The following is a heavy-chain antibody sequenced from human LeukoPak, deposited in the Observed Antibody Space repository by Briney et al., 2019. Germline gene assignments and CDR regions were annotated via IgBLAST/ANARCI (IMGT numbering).Heavy chain of an antibody. CDR1: GGSISSSSYY. Sequence: PSETLSLTCTVSGGSISSSSYYWGWIRQPPGKGLVWIGSIYYSGSTYYNPSLKSRVTISVDTSKNQFSLKLSSVTAPDTAVYYCARHIVEMATWWGQGTLVTVSS. CDR2: IYYSGST. D-gene: IGHD5-24*01. V-gene: IGHV4-39*01. J-gene: IGHJ4*02. CDR3: ARHIVEMATW.